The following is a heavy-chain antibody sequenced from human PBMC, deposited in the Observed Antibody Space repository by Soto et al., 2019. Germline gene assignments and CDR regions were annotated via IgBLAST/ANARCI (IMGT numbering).Heavy chain of an antibody. J-gene: IGHJ4*02. CDR3: ASDYGL. CDR2: INQDGTAK. Sequence: EVQLVESGGGLVQPGGSLRLSCAVSGFTFGTHWMSWVRQAPGKGPEWVANINQDGTAKSYVDSVKGRFTISRDNAKNSLYLQMSSPRVEETAVYNCASDYGLGGQGSVVTVSS. D-gene: IGHD4-17*01. V-gene: IGHV3-7*04. CDR1: GFTFGTHW.